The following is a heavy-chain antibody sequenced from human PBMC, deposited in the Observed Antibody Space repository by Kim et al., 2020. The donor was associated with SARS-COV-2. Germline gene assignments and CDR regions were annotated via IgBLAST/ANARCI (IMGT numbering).Heavy chain of an antibody. J-gene: IGHJ3*02. CDR2: GGDT. Sequence: GGDTYYADSVKGRFTISRDNSENTLYLQMNSLRVEDTAVYYCARGSTFDIWGQGTMVTVSS. V-gene: IGHV3-23*01. CDR3: ARGSTFDI.